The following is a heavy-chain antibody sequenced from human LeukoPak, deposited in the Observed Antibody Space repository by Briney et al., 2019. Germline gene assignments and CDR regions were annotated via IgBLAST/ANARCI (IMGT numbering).Heavy chain of an antibody. CDR3: ARDMQWGWHPDAFDI. V-gene: IGHV3-21*01. CDR1: GFTFSTYS. CDR2: ISSSSDYI. D-gene: IGHD6-19*01. Sequence: GGSLRLSCAASGFTFSTYSMNWVRQAPGKGLEWVSSISSSSDYIYYADSAKGRFTISRDNAKNSLFLQMDSLRSEDTAVYYCARDMQWGWHPDAFDIWGQGTMVTVSS. J-gene: IGHJ3*02.